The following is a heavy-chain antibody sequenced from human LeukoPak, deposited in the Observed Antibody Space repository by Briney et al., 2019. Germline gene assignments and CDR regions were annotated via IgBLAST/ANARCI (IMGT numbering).Heavy chain of an antibody. V-gene: IGHV1-69*13. Sequence: SVKVSCKASGGTFSSYAISWVRQAPGQGLEWMGGIIPIFGTANYAQKFQGRVTITADESTSTAYMELSSLRSEDTAVYYCARSTVVTPSSYYFDYWGQGTLVTVSS. CDR1: GGTFSSYA. CDR2: IIPIFGTA. D-gene: IGHD4-23*01. CDR3: ARSTVVTPSSYYFDY. J-gene: IGHJ4*02.